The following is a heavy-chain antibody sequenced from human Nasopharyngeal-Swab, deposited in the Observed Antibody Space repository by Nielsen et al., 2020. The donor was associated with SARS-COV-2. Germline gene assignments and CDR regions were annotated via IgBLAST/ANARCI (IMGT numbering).Heavy chain of an antibody. Sequence: ASVKVSCKASGYTFIDHYMHWVRQAPGQALEWMGWINPNSGDPTYARKFKGRVTLTRDTSTSTAFMELSSLAADDTAVYYCAKNSDNYCFDFWGQGTLVTVSS. D-gene: IGHD1-1*01. V-gene: IGHV1-2*02. CDR3: AKNSDNYCFDF. CDR2: INPNSGDP. CDR1: GYTFIDHY. J-gene: IGHJ4*02.